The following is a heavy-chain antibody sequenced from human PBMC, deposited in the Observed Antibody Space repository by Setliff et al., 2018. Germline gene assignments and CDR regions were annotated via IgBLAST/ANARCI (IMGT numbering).Heavy chain of an antibody. CDR1: GGTFSSYA. Sequence: SVKVSCKASGGTFSSYAISWVRQAPGQGLEWMGRIIPIFGTANYAQKFQGRVAITADKSTSTAYMELSSLRSEDTAVYYCARDWHYDFWSGYYTLGAADAFDIWGQGTMVTVSS. D-gene: IGHD3-3*01. CDR2: IIPIFGTA. J-gene: IGHJ3*02. V-gene: IGHV1-69*06. CDR3: ARDWHYDFWSGYYTLGAADAFDI.